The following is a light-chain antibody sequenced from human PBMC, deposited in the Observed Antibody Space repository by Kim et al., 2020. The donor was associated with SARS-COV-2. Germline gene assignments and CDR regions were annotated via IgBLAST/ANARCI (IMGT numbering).Light chain of an antibody. CDR2: EVT. J-gene: IGLJ2*01. Sequence: QSALTQPPSASGSPGQSVTISCTGTSGGLSDYKYVSYVSWYPQHPNKAPKLIISEVTRRPTGVPARFSGSKSGNTASLTVAGLQAEDEADYFCSSYGGNNYAIFGGGTQLTVL. CDR3: SSYGGNNYAI. V-gene: IGLV2-8*01. CDR1: SGGLSDYKY.